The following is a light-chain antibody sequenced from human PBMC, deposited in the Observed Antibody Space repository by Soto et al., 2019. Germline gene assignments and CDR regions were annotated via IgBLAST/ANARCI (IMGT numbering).Light chain of an antibody. CDR2: GAS. Sequence: EIELTHSPGTLSLSPGERATLSCRASQSVSSSYLAWYQQKPGQAPRLLIYGASSRATGIPDRFSGSGSGTDFTLTISRLEPEDFAVYYCQQYGSSPFTFGPGTKVDIK. CDR1: QSVSSSY. CDR3: QQYGSSPFT. J-gene: IGKJ3*01. V-gene: IGKV3-20*01.